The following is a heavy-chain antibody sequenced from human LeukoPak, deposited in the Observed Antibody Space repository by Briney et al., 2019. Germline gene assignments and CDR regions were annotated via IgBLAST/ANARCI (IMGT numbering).Heavy chain of an antibody. J-gene: IGHJ4*02. V-gene: IGHV4-4*02. D-gene: IGHD5-18*01. CDR1: GASISSGDW. Sequence: SGTLSLTCAVSGASISSGDWWSWVRQPPGKGLEWIGEIYHSGSTNYNPSLKSRVTILVDKPKNQFSLKLSSVTAADTAVYYCATKETPMVHFDYWGQGTLVTVSS. CDR2: IYHSGST. CDR3: ATKETPMVHFDY.